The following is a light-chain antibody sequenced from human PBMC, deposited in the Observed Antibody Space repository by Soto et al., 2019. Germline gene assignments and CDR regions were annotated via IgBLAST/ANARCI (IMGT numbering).Light chain of an antibody. CDR2: GVS. CDR1: TSDVGGYNY. V-gene: IGLV2-14*01. CDR3: SSYAASTIYV. Sequence: QSALTQPASVSGSPGQSITISCTGTTSDVGGYNYVSWYQQHPGKAPKLMIYGVSNRPSGVSNRFSGSKSGNTASLTISGLQSEDEADYYCSSYAASTIYVFGTGTKVTVL. J-gene: IGLJ1*01.